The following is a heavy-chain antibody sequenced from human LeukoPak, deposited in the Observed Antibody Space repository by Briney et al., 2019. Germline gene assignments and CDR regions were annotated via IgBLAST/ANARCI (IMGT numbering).Heavy chain of an antibody. CDR1: GYRISSKSGT. CDR2: TYYRSTWYN. Sequence: SQTLSFTCAISGYRISSKSGTWNWIKQSPSRGLEWLSRTYYRSTWYNDYAVSVRGRITVNPDTSKNQFSLHLNSVTPEDTAVYYCARRLTQYDCFDPWGQGILVTVSS. D-gene: IGHD2-2*01. V-gene: IGHV6-1*01. J-gene: IGHJ5*02. CDR3: ARRLTQYDCFDP.